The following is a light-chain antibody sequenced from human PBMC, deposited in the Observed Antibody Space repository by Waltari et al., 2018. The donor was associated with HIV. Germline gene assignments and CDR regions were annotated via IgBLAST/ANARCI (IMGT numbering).Light chain of an antibody. CDR2: GAS. V-gene: IGKV3-15*01. CDR3: QQYNDWPLT. CDR1: QSVSSN. J-gene: IGKJ4*01. Sequence: EIVMTQSPATLSVSPGERATLSCRASQSVSSNLSWYQQKPGQAPRLLIYGASTRATAIPARFSGSESATEFTLTISSLQSEDFTVYYYQQYNDWPLTFGGGTKVEIK.